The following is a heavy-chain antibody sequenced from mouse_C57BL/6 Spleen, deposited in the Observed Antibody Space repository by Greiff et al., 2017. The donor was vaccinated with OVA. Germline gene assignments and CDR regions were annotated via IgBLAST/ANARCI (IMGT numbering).Heavy chain of an antibody. V-gene: IGHV1-75*01. CDR3: ARATGTKYFDY. J-gene: IGHJ2*01. CDR1: GYTFTDYY. Sequence: QVQLQQSGPELVKPGASVKISCKASGYTFTDYYINWVKQRPGQGLEWIGWIFPGSGSTYYNEKFKGKATLTVDKSSSTAYMLLSRLTSEDSAVYFCARATGTKYFDYWGQGTTLTVSS. D-gene: IGHD4-1*02. CDR2: IFPGSGST.